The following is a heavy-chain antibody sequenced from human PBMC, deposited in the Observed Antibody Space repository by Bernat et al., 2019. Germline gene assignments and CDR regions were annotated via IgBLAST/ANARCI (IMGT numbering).Heavy chain of an antibody. CDR3: ARGGYRYGSRWLQSPQAYYYYGMDV. Sequence: QVQLVESGGGVVQPGRSLRLSCAASGFTFSSYAMHWVRQAPGKGLEWVAVISFDGSNKYYEESVKGRFTISRESSKNTLYLQMNSRGAEDTAVYYCARGGYRYGSRWLQSPQAYYYYGMDVWGQGTTVTVSS. CDR1: GFTFSSYA. CDR2: ISFDGSNK. V-gene: IGHV3-30-3*01. D-gene: IGHD5-24*01. J-gene: IGHJ6*02.